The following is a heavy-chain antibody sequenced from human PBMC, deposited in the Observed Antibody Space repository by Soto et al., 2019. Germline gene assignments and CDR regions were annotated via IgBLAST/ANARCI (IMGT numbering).Heavy chain of an antibody. Sequence: ASVKVSCKASGYTFTSYGISWVRQAPGQGLEWMGWISAYNGNTNYAQKLQGRVTMTTDTSTSTAYMELRSLRSDDTAVYYCARAEVNLTGIGGVWFDPWGQGTLVTVSS. CDR2: ISAYNGNT. D-gene: IGHD7-27*01. V-gene: IGHV1-18*01. CDR1: GYTFTSYG. CDR3: ARAEVNLTGIGGVWFDP. J-gene: IGHJ5*02.